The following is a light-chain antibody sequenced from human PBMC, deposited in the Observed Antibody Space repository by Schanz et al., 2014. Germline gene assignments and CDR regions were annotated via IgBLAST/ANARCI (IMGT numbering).Light chain of an antibody. J-gene: IGLJ2*01. Sequence: QSALTQPRSVSGSPGQSVTISCTGTSSDVGGYNYVSWYQQHPGRAPKLMVYDVTKRPSGVPDRFSGSKSGNTASLTVSGXXXEDEVDYYCSSYTSSSPLVFGGGTKLTVL. V-gene: IGLV2-11*01. CDR1: SSDVGGYNY. CDR3: SSYTSSSPLV. CDR2: DVT.